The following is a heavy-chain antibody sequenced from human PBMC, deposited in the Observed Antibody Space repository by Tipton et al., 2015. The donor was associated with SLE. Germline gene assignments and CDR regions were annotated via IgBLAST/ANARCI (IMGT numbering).Heavy chain of an antibody. CDR3: ARGELSLDY. V-gene: IGHV1-18*01. CDR2: ISTNNGDT. Sequence: QLVQSGAEVRKPGASVKVSCKASGYTFTNYGISWVRQAPGQGLEWMGWISTNNGDTKYAQRFQGRVTMTTDTSTSTTYMALRSPRSDDTAVYYCARGELSLDYWGQGSLVTVSS. J-gene: IGHJ4*02. CDR1: GYTFTNYG. D-gene: IGHD1-26*01.